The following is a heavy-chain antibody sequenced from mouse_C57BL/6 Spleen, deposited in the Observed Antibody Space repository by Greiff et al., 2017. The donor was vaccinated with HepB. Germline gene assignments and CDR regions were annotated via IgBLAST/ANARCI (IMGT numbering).Heavy chain of an antibody. V-gene: IGHV5-6*02. CDR1: GFTFSSYG. J-gene: IGHJ4*01. CDR2: ISSGGSYT. Sequence: EVKLVESGGDLVKPGGSLKLSCAASGFTFSSYGMSWVRQTPDKRLEWVATISSGGSYTYYPDSVKGRFTISRDNAKNTLYLQMSSLKSEDTAMYYCARRGDYDNAMDYWGQGTSGTVSS. CDR3: ARRGDYDNAMDY. D-gene: IGHD2-4*01.